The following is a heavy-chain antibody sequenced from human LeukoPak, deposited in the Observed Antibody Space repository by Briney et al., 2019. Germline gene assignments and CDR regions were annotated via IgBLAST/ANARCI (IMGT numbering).Heavy chain of an antibody. J-gene: IGHJ4*02. CDR3: ATGIVIYDSSGYYFY. Sequence: GGSLILSCAASVFTFSCYAMSWVRQAPGKGLEWVSAISGSGGSTYYADSVKGRFTISSDNSKNTLYLQMNSLRAEDTAVYYCATGIVIYDSSGYYFYWGQGTLVTVSS. CDR2: ISGSGGST. D-gene: IGHD3-22*01. CDR1: VFTFSCYA. V-gene: IGHV3-23*01.